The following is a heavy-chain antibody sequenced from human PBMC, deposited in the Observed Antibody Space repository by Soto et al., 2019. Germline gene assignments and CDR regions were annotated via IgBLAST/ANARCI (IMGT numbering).Heavy chain of an antibody. CDR1: GYTFTDYF. Sequence: QMQLMQSGPEVRKPGASVKVSCQASGYTFTDYFLHWVRLAPGQGLKALGWINLNTRGVVYKEDFKARVTMTSETCINTAYMELRNLTQDATGVYFCARGTIALTAPADRFHYSLDVWGTGTTAIVSA. J-gene: IGHJ6*04. D-gene: IGHD2-21*02. CDR3: ARGTIALTAPADRFHYSLDV. V-gene: IGHV1-2*02. CDR2: INLNTRGV.